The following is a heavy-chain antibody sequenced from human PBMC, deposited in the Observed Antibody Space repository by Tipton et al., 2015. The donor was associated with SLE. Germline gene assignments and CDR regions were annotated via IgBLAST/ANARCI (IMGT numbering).Heavy chain of an antibody. J-gene: IGHJ6*02. D-gene: IGHD3-10*01. CDR1: GYSISSGYY. Sequence: TLSLTCDVSGYSISSGYYWGWVRKTPGKGLEGIGNIYYSGSTYYNPSLKSRVTISVDTSKHQFSLELNSVTAADTAVYCCAREGGYAGSGSDGTDWGQGTTVTVSS. CDR2: IYYSGST. CDR3: AREGGYAGSGSDGTD. V-gene: IGHV4-38-2*02.